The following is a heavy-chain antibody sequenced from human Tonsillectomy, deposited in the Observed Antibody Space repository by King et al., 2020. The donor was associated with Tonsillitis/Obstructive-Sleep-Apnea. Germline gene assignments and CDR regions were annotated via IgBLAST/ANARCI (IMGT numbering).Heavy chain of an antibody. CDR3: VRDRDKGDYVDF. CDR1: GFTFTSYW. Sequence: VQLVESGGGLVQPGGSLRLSCAASGFTFTSYWMSWVRQAPGKGLEWVANIHQDGREKYYVNSVKGRFTISRDNAKDSLYLQMNSLRAEDTAVYYCVRDRDKGDYVDFWGQGILVTGSS. D-gene: IGHD4/OR15-4a*01. V-gene: IGHV3-7*04. J-gene: IGHJ4*02. CDR2: IHQDGREK.